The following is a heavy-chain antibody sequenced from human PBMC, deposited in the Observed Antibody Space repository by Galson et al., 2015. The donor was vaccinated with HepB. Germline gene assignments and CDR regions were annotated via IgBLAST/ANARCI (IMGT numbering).Heavy chain of an antibody. D-gene: IGHD4-11*01. CDR2: ITPSNGNT. CDR3: ARPSLRNYHDYRNYYYAMDV. Sequence: SVKVSCKASGYTLGLSGMSWVRQAPGQGLEWLGWITPSNGNTNYAQKVQGRVTMTTDTSTNTAYMELRSLGSDDTAVYYCARPSLRNYHDYRNYYYAMDVWGQGTTVTVSS. CDR1: GYTLGLSG. J-gene: IGHJ6*02. V-gene: IGHV1-18*01.